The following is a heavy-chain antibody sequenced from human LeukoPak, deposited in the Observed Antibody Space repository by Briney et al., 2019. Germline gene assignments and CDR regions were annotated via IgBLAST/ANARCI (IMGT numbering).Heavy chain of an antibody. Sequence: GGSLRLSCAAFGFTFSSYSMNWVRQAPGKGLEWVSSISSSSSYIYYADSVKGRFTISRDNAKNSLYLQMNSLRAEDTAVYYCARLANYYDSSGDGFDIWGQGTMVTVSS. CDR1: GFTFSSYS. CDR2: ISSSSSYI. CDR3: ARLANYYDSSGDGFDI. D-gene: IGHD3-22*01. J-gene: IGHJ3*02. V-gene: IGHV3-21*01.